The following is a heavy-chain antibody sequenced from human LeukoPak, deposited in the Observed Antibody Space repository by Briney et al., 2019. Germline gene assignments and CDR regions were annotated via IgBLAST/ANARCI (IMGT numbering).Heavy chain of an antibody. D-gene: IGHD1-26*01. CDR2: IYYSGST. CDR3: ARVPLYSGSYYIDY. J-gene: IGHJ4*02. CDR1: GGSISSGDYY. V-gene: IGHV4-30-4*01. Sequence: KSSETLSLTCTVSGGSISSGDYYWSWIRQPPGKGLERIGYIYYSGSTYYNPSLKSRVTISVDTSKNQFSLKLSSVTAADTAVYYCARVPLYSGSYYIDYWGQGTLVTVSS.